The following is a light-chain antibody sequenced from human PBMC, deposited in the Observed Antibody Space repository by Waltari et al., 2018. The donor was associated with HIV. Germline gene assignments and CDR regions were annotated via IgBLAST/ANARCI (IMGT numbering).Light chain of an antibody. Sequence: VSPGERATLSCRASQSVSSNLAWYQQKPGQAPRLLIYGASTRATGIPARFSGSGSGTEFTLTISSLQSEDFAVYYCQQYNNWLRGTFGQGTKVEIK. CDR1: QSVSSN. CDR2: GAS. V-gene: IGKV3-15*01. CDR3: QQYNNWLRGT. J-gene: IGKJ1*01.